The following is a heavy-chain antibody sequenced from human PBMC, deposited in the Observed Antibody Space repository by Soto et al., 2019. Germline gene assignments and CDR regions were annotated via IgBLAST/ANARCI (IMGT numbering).Heavy chain of an antibody. CDR3: ARDSIHGVAAPGLVFDY. D-gene: IGHD6-19*01. Sequence: SETLSLTCTVSGGSISSGGYYWSWIRQHPGKGLEWIGYIYYSGSTYYNPSLKSRVTISVDTSKNQFSLKLSSVTAADTAVYYCARDSIHGVAAPGLVFDYWGQGTLVTVSS. J-gene: IGHJ4*02. CDR1: GGSISSGGYY. CDR2: IYYSGST. V-gene: IGHV4-31*03.